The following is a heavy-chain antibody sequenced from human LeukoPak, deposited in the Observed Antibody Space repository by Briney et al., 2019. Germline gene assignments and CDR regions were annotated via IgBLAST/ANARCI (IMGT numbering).Heavy chain of an antibody. V-gene: IGHV4-4*02. CDR3: AINSLGDSSGYDY. J-gene: IGHJ4*02. CDR1: GGSISSSNW. D-gene: IGHD3-22*01. Sequence: SETLSLTCAVSGGSISSSNWWSWVRQPPGKGLEWIGEIYHSGSTNYNPSLKSRVTISVDKSKNQFSLKLSSVTAADTAVYYCAINSLGDSSGYDYWGQGTLVTVSS. CDR2: IYHSGST.